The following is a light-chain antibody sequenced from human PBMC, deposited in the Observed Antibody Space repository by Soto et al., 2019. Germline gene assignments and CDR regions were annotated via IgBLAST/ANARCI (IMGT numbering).Light chain of an antibody. CDR2: AAS. CDR1: QSISSY. J-gene: IGKJ1*01. Sequence: DIQMTQSPSSLSASVGDRVTITCRASQSISSYLNWYQQKPGNAPKLLIYAASSLQSGVPSRFSGSGSGTDFTLTHSSLQPEDFATYYCQQSYSTPRTFGQGNKVEIK. CDR3: QQSYSTPRT. V-gene: IGKV1-39*01.